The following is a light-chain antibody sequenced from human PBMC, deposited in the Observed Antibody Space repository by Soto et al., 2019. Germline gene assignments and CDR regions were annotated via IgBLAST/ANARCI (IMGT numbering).Light chain of an antibody. V-gene: IGKV2-28*01. CDR3: MQALQTPT. CDR1: QSLLHRNGYNY. Sequence: EIVMTQSPLSLPVTPGEPASISCRSNQSLLHRNGYNYLDWYLQKPGQSPQLLIYLGSHLASGVPDKFSGSGSGTDFTLKISRVETEDVGVYYCMQALQTPTFGQGTKLEIK. CDR2: LGS. J-gene: IGKJ2*01.